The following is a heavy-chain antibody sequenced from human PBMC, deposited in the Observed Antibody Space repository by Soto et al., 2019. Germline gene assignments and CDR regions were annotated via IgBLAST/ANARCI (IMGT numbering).Heavy chain of an antibody. Sequence: GGSLRLSCAASGFTFSSYGMHWVRQAPGKGLEWVAVIWYDGGTTDYAAPVKGRFTISRDDSKNTLYLQMNSLKTEDTAVYYCTTDYCSGGSCHEAFDIWGQGTMVTVSS. CDR3: TTDYCSGGSCHEAFDI. V-gene: IGHV3-15*01. J-gene: IGHJ3*02. CDR1: GFTFSSYG. CDR2: IWYDGGTT. D-gene: IGHD2-15*01.